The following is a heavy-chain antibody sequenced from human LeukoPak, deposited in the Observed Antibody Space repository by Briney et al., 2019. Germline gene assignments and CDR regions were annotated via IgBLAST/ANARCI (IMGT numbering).Heavy chain of an antibody. J-gene: IGHJ3*02. Sequence: GGSLRLSCAASGFTFDDYAMHWVRQAPGKGLEWVSGISWNSGSIGYADSVKGRFTISRDNAKNPLYLQMNSLRAEDTALYYCAKGSYYYDSSVLGDAFDIWGQGTMVTVSS. CDR1: GFTFDDYA. D-gene: IGHD3-22*01. CDR2: ISWNSGSI. V-gene: IGHV3-9*01. CDR3: AKGSYYYDSSVLGDAFDI.